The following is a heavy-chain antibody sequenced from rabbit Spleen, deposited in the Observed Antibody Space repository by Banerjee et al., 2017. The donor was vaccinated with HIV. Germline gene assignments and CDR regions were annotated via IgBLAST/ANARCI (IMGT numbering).Heavy chain of an antibody. V-gene: IGHV1S45*01. J-gene: IGHJ4*01. CDR3: ARCPSTHYNL. CDR1: GLDFSSSSW. D-gene: IGHD3-3*01. Sequence: QEQLEESGGDLVKPEGSLTLTCTASGLDFSSSSWLCWVRQAPGKGLEWIGCIDTTGSGSTYYASWAKGRFTLSKPSSTTVTLQMTSLTAADTATYFCARCPSTHYNLWGPGTLVTVS. CDR2: IDTTGSGST.